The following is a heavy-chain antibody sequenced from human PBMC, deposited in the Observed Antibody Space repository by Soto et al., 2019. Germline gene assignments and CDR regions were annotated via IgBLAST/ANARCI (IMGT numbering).Heavy chain of an antibody. CDR3: SRGQELGLPDAHTWFDL. D-gene: IGHD2-2*01. V-gene: IGHV1-46*03. CDR2: INPSGGST. Sequence: QLQLVQSGAEVQKPGASVNVSCKASGYTFTSYYMHWVRQSPGQGLEWMGIINPSGGSTSYAQKLQVRVTMTRDTSTSTVYMELSSLRSEDTAVSYCSRGQELGLPDAHTWFDLWGQGTLVTVSS. CDR1: GYTFTSYY. J-gene: IGHJ5*02.